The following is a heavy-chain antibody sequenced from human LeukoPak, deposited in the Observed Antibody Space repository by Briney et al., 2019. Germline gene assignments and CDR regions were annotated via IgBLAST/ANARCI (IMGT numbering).Heavy chain of an antibody. CDR1: GYTFTGYY. Sequence: ASVKVSCKASGYTFTGYYMHWVRQAPGQGLEWMGWINPNSGGTNYAQKFQGRVTITRDTSISTAYMELSRLRSDDTAVYYCARAGLDCSSTSCNSNFDYWGQGTLVTVSS. D-gene: IGHD2-2*01. CDR3: ARAGLDCSSTSCNSNFDY. V-gene: IGHV1-2*02. J-gene: IGHJ4*02. CDR2: INPNSGGT.